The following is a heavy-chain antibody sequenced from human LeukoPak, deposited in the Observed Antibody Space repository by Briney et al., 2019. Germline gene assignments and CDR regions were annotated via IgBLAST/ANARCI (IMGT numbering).Heavy chain of an antibody. CDR3: ARDRAMGYFDWLYVLADGWFDP. CDR2: INPNSGGT. V-gene: IGHV1-2*02. Sequence: RASVKVSCKASGYTFTGYYMHWVRQAPGQGLEWMGWINPNSGGTNYAQKFQGRVTMTRDTSISTAYMELSRLRSDDTAVYYCARDRAMGYFDWLYVLADGWFDPWGQGTLVTVSS. D-gene: IGHD3-9*01. CDR1: GYTFTGYY. J-gene: IGHJ5*02.